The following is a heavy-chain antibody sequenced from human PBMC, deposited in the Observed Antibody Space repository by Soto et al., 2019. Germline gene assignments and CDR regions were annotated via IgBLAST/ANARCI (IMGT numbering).Heavy chain of an antibody. D-gene: IGHD1-26*01. CDR1: GYPFSSYG. CDR2: ISTLNSNT. J-gene: IGHJ4*02. CDR3: ARDEVGATEFDY. Sequence: QVQLVQSGAEVKKPGASVNVSGKASGYPFSSYGISWVRQAPGQGLEWMGWISTLNSNTYYAENLQGRVTMTTTTSTTTAYMELRNLRPDDTAVYFCARDEVGATEFDYWGQGTLVTVSS. V-gene: IGHV1-18*01.